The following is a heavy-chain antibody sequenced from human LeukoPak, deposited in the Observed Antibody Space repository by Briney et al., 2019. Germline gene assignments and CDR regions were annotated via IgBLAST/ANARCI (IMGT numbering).Heavy chain of an antibody. CDR3: ARAHLAAAGPPYYYYYGMDV. Sequence: PSKTLSLTCTVSGGSISSYYWSWIRQPPGKGLEWIGYIYYSGSTNYNPSLKSRVTISVDTSKNQFSLKLSSVTAADTAVYYCARAHLAAAGPPYYYYYGMDVWGQGTTVTVSS. D-gene: IGHD6-13*01. CDR1: GGSISSYY. V-gene: IGHV4-59*01. J-gene: IGHJ6*02. CDR2: IYYSGST.